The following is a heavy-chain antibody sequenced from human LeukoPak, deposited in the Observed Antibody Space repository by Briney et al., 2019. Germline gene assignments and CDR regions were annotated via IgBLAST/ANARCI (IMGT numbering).Heavy chain of an antibody. Sequence: PGGSLRLSCAASGFTFSSYSMNWVRQAPGKGLEWVSSISSSSSYIYYADSVKGRFTISRDNAKNSLYLQMNSLRAEDTAVYYCARQGGIAAAVWFDPWGQGTLVTVSS. V-gene: IGHV3-21*01. CDR1: GFTFSSYS. CDR3: ARQGGIAAAVWFDP. CDR2: ISSSSSYI. D-gene: IGHD6-13*01. J-gene: IGHJ5*02.